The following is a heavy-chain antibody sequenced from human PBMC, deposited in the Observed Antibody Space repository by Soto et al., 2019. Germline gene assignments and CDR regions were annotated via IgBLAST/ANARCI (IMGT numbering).Heavy chain of an antibody. D-gene: IGHD2-21*01. Sequence: SETLSLTCSVSGGSISSYYWSWTRLPPGKGLEWIGFISYSGNTSYNPSLKSRVTISLETSKNQFSLRLTSVTAADTAVYYCARLGAYYQSFDPWGPGTLVTVS. V-gene: IGHV4-59*08. CDR1: GGSISSYY. CDR2: ISYSGNT. CDR3: ARLGAYYQSFDP. J-gene: IGHJ5*02.